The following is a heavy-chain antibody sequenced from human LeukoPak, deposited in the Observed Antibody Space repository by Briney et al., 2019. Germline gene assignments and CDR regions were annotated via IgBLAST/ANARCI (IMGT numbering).Heavy chain of an antibody. CDR1: RFTFSSYA. J-gene: IGHJ4*02. D-gene: IGHD6-19*01. CDR2: IRSKAYGGTT. CDR3: TRGYSSGWPVDY. Sequence: GGSLRLSCAASRFTFSSYAMSWVRQAPGKGLEWVGFIRSKAYGGTTEYAASVKGRFTISRDDSKSIAYLQMNSLKTEDTAVYYCTRGYSSGWPVDYWGQGTLVTVSS. V-gene: IGHV3-49*04.